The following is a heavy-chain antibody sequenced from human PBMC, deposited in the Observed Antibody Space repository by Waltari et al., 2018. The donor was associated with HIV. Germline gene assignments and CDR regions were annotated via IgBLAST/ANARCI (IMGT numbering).Heavy chain of an antibody. Sequence: QVTLKESGPVLVKPTETLTLTCTVSGFSLSNARLGVSWIRQPPGKALEWLAHIFSNDEKSYSTSLKSRRTISKDTSKSQVVLNMTNMDPVDTATYYCARGPRDGYNSYYFDYWGQGTLVTVSS. CDR1: GFSLSNARLG. CDR2: IFSNDEK. CDR3: ARGPRDGYNSYYFDY. J-gene: IGHJ4*02. V-gene: IGHV2-26*01. D-gene: IGHD5-12*01.